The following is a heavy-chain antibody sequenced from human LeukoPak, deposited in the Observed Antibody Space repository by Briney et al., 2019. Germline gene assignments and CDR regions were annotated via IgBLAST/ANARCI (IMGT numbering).Heavy chain of an antibody. CDR1: GFTFSSYW. J-gene: IGHJ4*02. CDR2: IKQDGSEK. D-gene: IGHD1-20*01. CDR3: ARGSNWNLRYWFDY. V-gene: IGHV3-7*01. Sequence: GGSLRLSCAASGFTFSSYWMSWVRQAPGKGLEWVANIKQDGSEKYYVDSVKGRFTISRDNAKNSLYLQMNSLRAEDTAVYYCARGSNWNLRYWFDYWGQGTLVTVSS.